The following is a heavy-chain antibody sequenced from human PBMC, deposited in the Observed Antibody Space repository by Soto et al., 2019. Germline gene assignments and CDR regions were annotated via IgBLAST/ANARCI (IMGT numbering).Heavy chain of an antibody. CDR1: GASVSNGY. CDR3: ARSYYDSTGFAVGP. Sequence: QMQVQESGPGLVKPSETLSLTCTVSGASVSNGYWSWIRQPPGKGLEWIGFMYFGGSFNYNPSLTSRVTISVETSKNLSSMKLTSVTAADTAVYYCARSYYDSTGFAVGPWGQGTLVTVSS. CDR2: MYFGGSF. D-gene: IGHD3-22*01. J-gene: IGHJ5*02. V-gene: IGHV4-59*02.